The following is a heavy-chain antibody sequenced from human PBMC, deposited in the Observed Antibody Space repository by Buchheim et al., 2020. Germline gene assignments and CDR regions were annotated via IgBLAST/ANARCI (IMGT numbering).Heavy chain of an antibody. CDR2: TFHNGSA. D-gene: IGHD3-22*01. V-gene: IGHV4-4*02. CDR1: GDSIGRNNW. Sequence: QVQLQESGPGLVKPSGTLSLTCAVSGDSIGRNNWWSWVRQTPGKGLEWIGETFHNGSANYNPSLKSRVSISADKSKNQFSPKLSSVTAADTDVYYCARKRPYFYDSSGYYAYYFDYWGQGTL. CDR3: ARKRPYFYDSSGYYAYYFDY. J-gene: IGHJ4*02.